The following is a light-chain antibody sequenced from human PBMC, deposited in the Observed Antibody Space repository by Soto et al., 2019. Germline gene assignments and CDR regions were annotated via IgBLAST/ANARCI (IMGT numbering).Light chain of an antibody. V-gene: IGLV2-14*01. CDR2: DVS. CDR1: SSDVGGYNY. J-gene: IGLJ1*01. Sequence: QSALTQPASVSGSPGQSITISCTGTSSDVGGYNYVSWYQQHPGKAPKLMIYDVSNRPSGVSNRFSGSKSGNTASLTISGLQAEDEADYYCSSYKSSSTLYVFGTGTKVTDL. CDR3: SSYKSSSTLYV.